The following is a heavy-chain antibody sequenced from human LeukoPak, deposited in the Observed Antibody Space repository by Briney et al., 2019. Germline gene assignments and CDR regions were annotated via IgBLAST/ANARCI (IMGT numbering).Heavy chain of an antibody. CDR1: GYTFTSYY. V-gene: IGHV1-46*01. CDR3: ARERVTMVRWPFFDY. J-gene: IGHJ4*02. D-gene: IGHD3-10*01. Sequence: ASVKVSCKASGYTFTSYYMHWVRQAPGQGLEWMGIINPSGGSTSYVQKFQGRVTMTRDTSTSTVYMELSSLRSEDTAVYYCARERVTMVRWPFFDYWGQGTLVTVSS. CDR2: INPSGGST.